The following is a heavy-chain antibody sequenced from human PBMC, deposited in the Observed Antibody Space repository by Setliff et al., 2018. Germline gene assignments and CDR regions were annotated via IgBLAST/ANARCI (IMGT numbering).Heavy chain of an antibody. CDR2: IYTSWST. Sequence: KASETLSLTCTVSGDPMSSRRYYWAWIRQPAGKGLEWIGQIYTSWSTNYNPSLKSRVTISLDTSNNQFSPSLSSVTAADTAVYYCARMSGFQYMDVWGKGTTVTVSS. D-gene: IGHD3-3*01. V-gene: IGHV4-61*09. CDR1: GDPMSSRRYY. J-gene: IGHJ6*03. CDR3: ARMSGFQYMDV.